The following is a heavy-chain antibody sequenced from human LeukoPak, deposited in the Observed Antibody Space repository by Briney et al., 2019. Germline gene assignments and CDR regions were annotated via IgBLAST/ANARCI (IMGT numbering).Heavy chain of an antibody. Sequence: GRSLRLSCAASGFTFSSYAMHWVRQAPGKGLEWVAVISYDGSNKYYADSVKGRFTISRDNSKNTLYLQMNSLRAEDTAVYYCAREGKQWLVPLYYGMDVWGQGTTVTVSS. J-gene: IGHJ6*02. CDR2: ISYDGSNK. CDR1: GFTFSSYA. CDR3: AREGKQWLVPLYYGMDV. V-gene: IGHV3-30-3*01. D-gene: IGHD6-19*01.